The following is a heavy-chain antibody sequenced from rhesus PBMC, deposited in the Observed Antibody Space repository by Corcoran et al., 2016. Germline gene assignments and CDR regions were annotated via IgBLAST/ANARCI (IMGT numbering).Heavy chain of an antibody. J-gene: IGHJ4*01. Sequence: QLQLQESGPGLVKPSETLSLTCAVSGDSISNNPWAWIRHPPGKGLEWIGRIFGGGGNTDDNPSLKSRVTISTDTSKNQFSLKVNCVIAADTAVYYCARGCTYRGCPLVQIDYWGQGVLVTVSS. CDR1: GDSISNNP. V-gene: IGHV4-173*01. D-gene: IGHD2-21*01. CDR3: ARGCTYRGCPLVQIDY. CDR2: IFGGGGNT.